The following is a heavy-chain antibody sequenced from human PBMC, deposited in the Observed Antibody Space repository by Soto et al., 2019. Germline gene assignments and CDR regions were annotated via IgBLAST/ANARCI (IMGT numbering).Heavy chain of an antibody. Sequence: QVQLVESGGGVVQPGRSLRLSCAASGFTFSSYGMHWVRQAPGKGLEWVAVISYDGSNKYYADSVKGRFTISRDNSKNTLYLQMDGLRAEDTAVYYCAKDGIDYWGQGTLVTVSS. J-gene: IGHJ4*02. CDR3: AKDGIDY. CDR1: GFTFSSYG. D-gene: IGHD1-1*01. CDR2: ISYDGSNK. V-gene: IGHV3-30*18.